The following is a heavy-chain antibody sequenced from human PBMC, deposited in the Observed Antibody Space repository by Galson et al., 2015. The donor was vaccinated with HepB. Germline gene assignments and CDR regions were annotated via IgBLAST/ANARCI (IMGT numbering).Heavy chain of an antibody. CDR2: IDPSDSYT. CDR3: ARQGYYNSGRNHDY. J-gene: IGHJ4*02. Sequence: QSGAEVTKPGDSLRISCKASGSTFTSSWISWVRQMPGKGLEWMGRIDPSDSYTNYSPSFQGHVTITADKSITTAYLQWSSLKASDTAMYYCARQGYYNSGRNHDYWGQGTLVTVSS. V-gene: IGHV5-10-1*01. D-gene: IGHD3-10*01. CDR1: GSTFTSSW.